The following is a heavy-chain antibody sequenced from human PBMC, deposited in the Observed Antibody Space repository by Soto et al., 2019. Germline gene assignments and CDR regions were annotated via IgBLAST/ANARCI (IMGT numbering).Heavy chain of an antibody. CDR3: ARDIGYGVDYYYNGMDV. J-gene: IGHJ6*02. CDR2: LFYSGST. V-gene: IGHV4-59*01. Sequence: SETLSLTCTVSGGSIRSYYWNWIRQTPGKGLEWIGYLFYSGSTDYNPSLKSRVTISVDTSKNQFSLKLNSVTAADTAVYYCARDIGYGVDYYYNGMDVWGQGTTVTVSS. CDR1: GGSIRSYY. D-gene: IGHD5-12*01.